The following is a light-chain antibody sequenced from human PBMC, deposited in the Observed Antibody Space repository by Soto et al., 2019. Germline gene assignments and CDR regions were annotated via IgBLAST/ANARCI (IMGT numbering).Light chain of an antibody. CDR2: WAS. CDR3: HQYFRSPLT. CDR1: QSVLHSSNNKNY. Sequence: DIVMTQSPDSLAVSLGERATINCKSSQSVLHSSNNKNYLAWYQQKPGQPPKLLIYWASTRESGVPDRFSGSGSGTDFTLTISSLQAADVAVYYCHQYFRSPLTFGGGTKVEIK. V-gene: IGKV4-1*01. J-gene: IGKJ4*01.